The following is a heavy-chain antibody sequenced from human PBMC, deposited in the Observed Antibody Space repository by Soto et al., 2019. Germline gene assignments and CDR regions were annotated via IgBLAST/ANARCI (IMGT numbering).Heavy chain of an antibody. CDR3: ARDGDYYASSGFQRDYHYYGMDV. D-gene: IGHD3-22*01. Sequence: QVQLVQSGAEVKKPGSSVKVSCQASGGSFSDYAISWVRQAPGQGLERMGGIIPMLGIADNAQKFQGRVIITADESTSTVYMELSSLRSEDTAVSYCARDGDYYASSGFQRDYHYYGMDVWGQGTTVTVAS. CDR2: IIPMLGIA. CDR1: GGSFSDYA. V-gene: IGHV1-69*01. J-gene: IGHJ6*02.